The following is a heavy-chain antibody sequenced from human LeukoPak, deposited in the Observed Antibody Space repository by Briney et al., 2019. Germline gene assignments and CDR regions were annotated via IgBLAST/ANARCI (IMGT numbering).Heavy chain of an antibody. D-gene: IGHD5-18*01. CDR3: ATYVDTVRYDAFDV. J-gene: IGHJ3*01. CDR2: IHPDGKNT. CDR1: GFTFSSYW. Sequence: EGSLLISCAYSGFTFSSYWMYFVRQAPGRVLLLVSRIHPDGKNTAYADSVKGRFTISRDNARNTLFLQMNSLRAEDAAVYYCATYVDTVRYDAFDVWGQGTMVTVSS. V-gene: IGHV3-74*01.